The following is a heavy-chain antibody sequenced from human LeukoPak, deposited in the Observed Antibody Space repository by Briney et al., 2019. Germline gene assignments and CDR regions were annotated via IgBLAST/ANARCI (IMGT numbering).Heavy chain of an antibody. CDR1: GFTFSSYS. J-gene: IGHJ6*03. CDR3: ARAHIVVVVAATQPYYYYYMDV. CDR2: ISSSSSYI. V-gene: IGHV3-21*05. D-gene: IGHD2-15*01. Sequence: PGGSLRLSCAASGFTFSSYSMNWVRQAPGKGLEWVSYISSSSSYIYYADSVKGRFTISRDNAKNSLYLQMNSLRAEDTAVYYCARAHIVVVVAATQPYYYYYMDVWGKGTTVTVSS.